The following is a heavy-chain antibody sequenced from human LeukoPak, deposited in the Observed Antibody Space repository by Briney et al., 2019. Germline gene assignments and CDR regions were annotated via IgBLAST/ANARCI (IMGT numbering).Heavy chain of an antibody. V-gene: IGHV3-7*05. Sequence: GGSLRLSCAASGFTFSSYWMSWVCQAPGKGLEWVANIKQDGSEKYYVDSVKGRFTISRDNAKNSLYLQMNSLRAEDTAVYYCARGIAVAGFLIDYWGQGTLVTVSS. CDR2: IKQDGSEK. D-gene: IGHD6-19*01. CDR3: ARGIAVAGFLIDY. CDR1: GFTFSSYW. J-gene: IGHJ4*02.